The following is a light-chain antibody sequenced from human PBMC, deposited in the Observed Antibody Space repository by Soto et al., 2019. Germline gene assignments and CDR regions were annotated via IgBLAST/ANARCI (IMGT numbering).Light chain of an antibody. Sequence: EIVMTQSPATLSVSPGERATLSCRASQSVSSNLAWYQQKPGQAPRLLIYGASTRATAIPARFSGSGSGTEFTLTISSLQSEDFAVYYCQQYNNWGFFGGGTKVEIK. V-gene: IGKV3-15*01. CDR1: QSVSSN. CDR2: GAS. J-gene: IGKJ4*01. CDR3: QQYNNWGF.